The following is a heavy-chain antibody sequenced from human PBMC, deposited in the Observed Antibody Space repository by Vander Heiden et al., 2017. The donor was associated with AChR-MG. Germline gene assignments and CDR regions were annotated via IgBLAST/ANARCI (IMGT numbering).Heavy chain of an antibody. D-gene: IGHD2-2*01. CDR1: GFTFSSYD. CDR2: IGTAGDT. V-gene: IGHV3-13*01. CDR3: ARGGSSTSWNYGMDV. J-gene: IGHJ6*02. Sequence: EVQLVESGGGLVQPGGSLRLSCAASGFTFSSYDMHWGRQATGKGLEWVSAIGTAGDTYYPGSVKGRFTISRENAKNSLYLQMNSLRAGDTAVYYCARGGSSTSWNYGMDVWGQGTTVTVSS.